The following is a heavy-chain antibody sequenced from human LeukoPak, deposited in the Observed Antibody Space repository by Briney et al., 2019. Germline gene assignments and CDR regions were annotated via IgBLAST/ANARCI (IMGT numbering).Heavy chain of an antibody. D-gene: IGHD6-19*01. V-gene: IGHV1-2*02. CDR3: ARVQQQWQNIDY. CDR2: INPNSGGT. CDR1: GYTFTSYY. J-gene: IGHJ4*02. Sequence: ASVKVSCKASGYTFTSYYMHWVRQAPGQGLEWMGCINPNSGGTNYAQKFQGRVTMTRDTSISTAYMELSRLRSDDTAVYYCARVQQQWQNIDYWGQGTLVTVSS.